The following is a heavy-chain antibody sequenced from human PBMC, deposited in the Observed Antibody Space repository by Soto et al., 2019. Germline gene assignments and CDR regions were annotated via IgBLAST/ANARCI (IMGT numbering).Heavy chain of an antibody. V-gene: IGHV4-4*02. CDR3: ASRDPGTSVDY. D-gene: IGHD1-7*01. CDR1: GGSFTSNNW. J-gene: IGHJ4*02. Sequence: QVQLQESSPGLVKPSGTLYLTCAVSGGSFTSNNWWTWVRQPPGQGLEWIGEIYRTGSTNYNPYLKSRVTISLDKSENQFSLKVTSLTAADTAVYYCASRDPGTSVDYWGQGTLVTVSS. CDR2: IYRTGST.